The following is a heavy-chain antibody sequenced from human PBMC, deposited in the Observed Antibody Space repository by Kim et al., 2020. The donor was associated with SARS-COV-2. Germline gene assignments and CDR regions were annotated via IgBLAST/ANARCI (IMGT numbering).Heavy chain of an antibody. D-gene: IGHD4-4*01. CDR2: IYYSGST. Sequence: SETLSLTCTVSGGSISSYYWSWIRQPPGKGLEWIGYIYYSGSTNYNPSLKSRVTISVDTSKNQFSLKLSSVTAADTAVYYCARVGGGATVTTLGGAFDI. CDR1: GGSISSYY. J-gene: IGHJ3*02. CDR3: ARVGGGATVTTLGGAFDI. V-gene: IGHV4-59*01.